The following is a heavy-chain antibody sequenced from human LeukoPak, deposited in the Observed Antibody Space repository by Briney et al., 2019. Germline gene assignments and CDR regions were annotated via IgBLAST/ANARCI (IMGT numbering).Heavy chain of an antibody. V-gene: IGHV3-9*01. CDR1: GFTFDDYA. CDR2: ISWNSGSI. CDR3: AKDIRGSRMNAFDI. D-gene: IGHD6-25*01. J-gene: IGHJ3*02. Sequence: GRSLRLSCAASGFTFDDYAMHWVRQAPGKGLEWVSGISWNSGSIGYADSVKGRFTISRDNAKNSLYLQMNSLRAEGTALYYCAKDIRGSRMNAFDIWGQGTMVTVSS.